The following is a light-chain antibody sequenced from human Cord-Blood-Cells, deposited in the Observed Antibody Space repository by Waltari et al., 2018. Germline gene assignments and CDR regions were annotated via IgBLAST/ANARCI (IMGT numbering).Light chain of an antibody. J-gene: IGLJ2*01. CDR2: EGS. CDR3: CSYAGSSTFVV. V-gene: IGLV2-23*03. Sequence: QSALTQPASVSGSPGQSITISCTGTSSDVGSYNLVSWYQQHPGKAPKLMIYEGSKRPSGVSNRFSGSQSGNTASLTISGLQAEDEADYYCCSYAGSSTFVVFGGGTKLTVI. CDR1: SSDVGSYNL.